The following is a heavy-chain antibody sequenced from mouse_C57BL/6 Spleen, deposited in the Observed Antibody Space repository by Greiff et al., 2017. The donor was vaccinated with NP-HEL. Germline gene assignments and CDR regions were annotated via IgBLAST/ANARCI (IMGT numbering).Heavy chain of an antibody. V-gene: IGHV1-82*01. CDR1: GYAFSSSW. CDR2: IYPGDGDT. Sequence: QVQLQQSGPELVKPGASVKISCKASGYAFSSSWMNWVKQRPGKGLEWIGRIYPGDGDTNYNGKFKGKATLTADKSSSKAYMQLSILTSEDSAVYFCARAHYYGSSPFDYWGQGTSLTVSS. CDR3: ARAHYYGSSPFDY. D-gene: IGHD1-1*01. J-gene: IGHJ2*02.